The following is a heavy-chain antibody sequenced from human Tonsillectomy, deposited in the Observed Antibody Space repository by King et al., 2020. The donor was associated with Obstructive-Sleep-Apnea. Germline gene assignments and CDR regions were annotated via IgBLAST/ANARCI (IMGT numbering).Heavy chain of an antibody. Sequence: VQLVESGGGVVQPGRSLRLSCAASGFTFSSYGMHWVRQAPGKGLEWVAVIWYDGNNKYYADSVKGRFTISRDNPKNTLYLQMNSLRADDTAVYYCARESLESGMDVWGQGTTVTVSS. CDR1: GFTFSSYG. D-gene: IGHD1-1*01. CDR3: ARESLESGMDV. CDR2: IWYDGNNK. J-gene: IGHJ6*02. V-gene: IGHV3-33*01.